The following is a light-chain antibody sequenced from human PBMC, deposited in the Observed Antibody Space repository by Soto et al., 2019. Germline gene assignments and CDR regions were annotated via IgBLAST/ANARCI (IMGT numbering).Light chain of an antibody. CDR3: QSYDSSLGDAV. J-gene: IGLJ2*01. CDR1: SSNIGAGYD. CDR2: GNS. Sequence: QSVLTQPPSVSGAPGQRVTISCTGSSSNIGAGYDVHWYQQLPGTAPKLLIYGNSNRPSGVPDRFSGSASGTSASLAITGLRGEDEADYHCQSYDSSLGDAVFGGGTQLTVL. V-gene: IGLV1-40*01.